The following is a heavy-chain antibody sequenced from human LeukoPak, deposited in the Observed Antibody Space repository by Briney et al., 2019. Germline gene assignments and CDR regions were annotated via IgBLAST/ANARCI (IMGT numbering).Heavy chain of an antibody. CDR2: IYYSGST. CDR1: GGSISSYY. J-gene: IGHJ5*02. D-gene: IGHD3-22*01. Sequence: SETLSLTCTVSGGSISSYYWSWIRQPPGKGLEWIGYIYYSGSTNYNPSLKSRVTISVDTSKNQFSLKLSSVTAADTAVYYCARAHRNYYDSSDVWFDPWGQGTLVTVSS. V-gene: IGHV4-59*01. CDR3: ARAHRNYYDSSDVWFDP.